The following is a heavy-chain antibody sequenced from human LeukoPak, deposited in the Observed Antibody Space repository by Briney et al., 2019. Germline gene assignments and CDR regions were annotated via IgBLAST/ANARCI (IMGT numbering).Heavy chain of an antibody. J-gene: IGHJ3*02. CDR3: ARDGGGNSYAFDI. Sequence: PSETLSLICTVSGRSISSYYWRWIRQPPGRGLEWIGYIYYSGSTNYNPSLKSRVTISVDTSKNQFSLKLSSVTAADTAVYYCARDGGGNSYAFDIWGQGTMVTVSS. D-gene: IGHD4-23*01. CDR1: GRSISSYY. CDR2: IYYSGST. V-gene: IGHV4-59*01.